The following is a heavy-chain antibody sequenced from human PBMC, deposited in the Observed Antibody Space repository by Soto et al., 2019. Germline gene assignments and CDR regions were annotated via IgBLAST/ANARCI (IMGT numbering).Heavy chain of an antibody. CDR3: ARDLRAIAVAGTYDY. CDR1: GYTFTSYG. D-gene: IGHD6-19*01. J-gene: IGHJ4*02. CDR2: ISAYNGNT. Sequence: ASVKVSCKASGYTFTSYGISWVRQAPEQGLEWMGWISAYNGNTNYAQKLQGRVTMTTDTSTSTAYMELRSLRSDDTAVYYCARDLRAIAVAGTYDYWGQGTLVTVSS. V-gene: IGHV1-18*01.